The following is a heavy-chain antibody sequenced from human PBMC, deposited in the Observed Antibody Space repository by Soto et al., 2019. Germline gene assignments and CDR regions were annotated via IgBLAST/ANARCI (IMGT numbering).Heavy chain of an antibody. CDR1: GGSISSSSYY. J-gene: IGHJ5*02. CDR2: IYYSGST. CDR3: ARGVAGNFNYGVYTWFDP. V-gene: IGHV4-39*01. Sequence: PPETLSLTCTVSGGSISSSSYYWGWLRQPPGQGLEWSGSIYYSGSTYYNPSLKSRSTISVDTSKNQYSLQLSSVTAADTAVYYYARGVAGNFNYGVYTWFDPWGQGTLVNVAS. D-gene: IGHD6-19*01.